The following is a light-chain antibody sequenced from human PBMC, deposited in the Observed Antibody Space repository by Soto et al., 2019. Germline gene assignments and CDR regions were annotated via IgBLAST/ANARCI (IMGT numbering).Light chain of an antibody. CDR1: SSDIGAYEY. CDR3: YSYAGAYIHVL. J-gene: IGLJ2*01. V-gene: IGLV2-11*01. CDR2: EVS. Sequence: QSALTQPRSVSGSPGQSVTISCTGSSSDIGAYEYVSWYQQHPGKAPKLIIYEVSIRPSGVPDRFSGSKSGNTASLTISGLQTEDEADYHCYSYAGAYIHVLFGGGTKVTVL.